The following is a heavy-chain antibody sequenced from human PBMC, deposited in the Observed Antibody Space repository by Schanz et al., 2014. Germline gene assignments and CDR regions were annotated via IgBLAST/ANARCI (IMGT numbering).Heavy chain of an antibody. CDR3: AREVRGSFGQHY. D-gene: IGHD1-26*01. J-gene: IGHJ4*02. CDR1: GFTFSKYG. Sequence: QVQLVESGGGVVQPGRSLRLSCAASGFTFSKYGMHWVRQAPGKGLEWVAVVCYDGSKKYYADSVKGRFTTSRDNSKNTMYLQMNSLRAEDTAVYYCAREVRGSFGQHYWGQGALVTVSS. V-gene: IGHV3-33*01. CDR2: VCYDGSKK.